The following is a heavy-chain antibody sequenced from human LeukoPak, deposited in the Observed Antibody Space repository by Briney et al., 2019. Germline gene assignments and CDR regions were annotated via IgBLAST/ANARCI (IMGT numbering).Heavy chain of an antibody. CDR3: AKSLHYYDTPFDP. CDR1: GFTFSSYA. D-gene: IGHD3-22*01. CDR2: ISYDGSNK. J-gene: IGHJ5*02. Sequence: GGSLRLSCAASGFTFSSYAMHWVRQAPGKGLEWVAVISYDGSNKYYADSVKGRFTISRDNSKNTLYLQMNSLRAEDTALYYCAKSLHYYDTPFDPWGQGTLVTVSS. V-gene: IGHV3-30-3*02.